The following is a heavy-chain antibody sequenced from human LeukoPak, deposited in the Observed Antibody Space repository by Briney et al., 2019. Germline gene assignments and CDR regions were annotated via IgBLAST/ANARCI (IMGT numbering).Heavy chain of an antibody. J-gene: IGHJ6*03. D-gene: IGHD2-15*01. CDR3: AKGGRGAYCYYYMDV. CDR2: ISGSGGST. V-gene: IGHV3-23*01. CDR1: GFTFSSYA. Sequence: GGSLRLSCAASGFTFSSYAMSWVRQAPGKGLEWVSAISGSGGSTYYADSVKGRFTISRDNSKNTLYLQMNSLRAEDTVVYYCAKGGRGAYCYYYMDVWGKGTTVTVSS.